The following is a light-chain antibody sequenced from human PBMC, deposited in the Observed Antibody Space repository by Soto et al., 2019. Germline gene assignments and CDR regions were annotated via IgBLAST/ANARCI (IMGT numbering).Light chain of an antibody. CDR2: AAS. J-gene: IGKJ5*01. Sequence: DIQMTQSASTLSASVGDRVTITCRASQGISSWLAWYQQKPGRAPKLLIYAASRLQGGVPLRFSGSGSGTEFTLSISSLQPEDVATYYCQQLDSFPLTFGQGTRLEIK. CDR1: QGISSW. CDR3: QQLDSFPLT. V-gene: IGKV1-12*01.